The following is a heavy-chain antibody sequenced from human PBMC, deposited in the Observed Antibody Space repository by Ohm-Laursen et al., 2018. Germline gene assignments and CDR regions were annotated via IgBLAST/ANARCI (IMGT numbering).Heavy chain of an antibody. J-gene: IGHJ4*02. CDR1: GYTFTTYG. CDR3: ARMEWPIDY. D-gene: IGHD3-3*01. V-gene: IGHV1-18*01. CDR2: ISSYNGNT. Sequence: GSSVKVSCKASGYTFTTYGISWVRQAPGQGLEWMGWISSYNGNTIYAQNLQGRVTMTTDTSTSTAYMELRSLRSDDTAVYYCARMEWPIDYWGQGTLVTVSS.